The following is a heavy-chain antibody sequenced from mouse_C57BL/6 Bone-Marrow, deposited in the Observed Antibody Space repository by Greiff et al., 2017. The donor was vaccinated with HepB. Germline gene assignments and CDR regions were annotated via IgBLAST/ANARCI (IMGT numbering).Heavy chain of an antibody. V-gene: IGHV1-81*01. D-gene: IGHD2-1*01. CDR1: GYTFTSYG. CDR3: ARRYGNYDWYFDV. Sequence: QVQLQQSGAELARPGASVKLSCKASGYTFTSYGISWVKQRTGQGLEWIGEIYPRSGNTYYNQKFKDKATLTADKSSSTAYMQLSSLTYEDSAVYYCARRYGNYDWYFDVWGTGTTVTVSS. J-gene: IGHJ1*03. CDR2: IYPRSGNT.